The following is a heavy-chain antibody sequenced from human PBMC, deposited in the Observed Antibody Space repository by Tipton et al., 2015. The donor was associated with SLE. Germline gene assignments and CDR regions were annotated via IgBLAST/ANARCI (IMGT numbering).Heavy chain of an antibody. CDR2: IMPISRTV. CDR3: ARSGLFANAYDI. CDR1: GDSFITDD. V-gene: IGHV1-69*01. Sequence: QLVQSGAEVKKPGSSVKVSCRASGDSFITDDLSDDISWVRQAPGQGLEWMGGIMPISRTVYYAQKSQGRVTITADESTSTVYMELTSLTSEDTAIYYCARSGLFANAYDIWGQGTMVTVSS. J-gene: IGHJ3*02. D-gene: IGHD3-10*01.